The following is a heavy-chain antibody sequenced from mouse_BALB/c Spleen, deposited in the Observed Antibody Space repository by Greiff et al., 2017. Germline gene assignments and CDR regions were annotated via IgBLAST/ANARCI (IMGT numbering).Heavy chain of an antibody. J-gene: IGHJ3*01. CDR2: INPSNGRT. CDR3: AREEAYGNYPSFAY. V-gene: IGHV1S81*02. CDR1: GYTFTSYW. Sequence: VQLQQPGAELVKPGASVKLSCKASGYTFTSYWMHWVKQRPGQGLEWIGEINPSNGRTNYNEKFKSKATLTVDKSSSTAYMQLSSLTSEDSAVYYCAREEAYGNYPSFAYWGQGTLVTVSA. D-gene: IGHD2-1*01.